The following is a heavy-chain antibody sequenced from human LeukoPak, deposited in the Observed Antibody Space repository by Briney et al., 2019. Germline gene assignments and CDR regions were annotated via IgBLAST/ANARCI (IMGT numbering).Heavy chain of an antibody. CDR3: ARGIAAAEADY. CDR2: INSDGSST. D-gene: IGHD6-25*01. J-gene: IGHJ4*02. Sequence: PGGSLRLSCAASGFTFSSYWMHWVRQAPGKGLVWVSRINSDGSSTSYADSVKGRFTISRDNAKNTLYLQMNSLRAEDMAVYYCARGIAAAEADYWGQGTLVTVSS. V-gene: IGHV3-74*01. CDR1: GFTFSSYW.